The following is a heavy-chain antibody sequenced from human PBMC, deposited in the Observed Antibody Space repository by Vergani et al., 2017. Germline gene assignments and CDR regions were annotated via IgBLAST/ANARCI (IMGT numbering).Heavy chain of an antibody. V-gene: IGHV3-23*01. Sequence: EVQLLESGGDLLQPGGSLGLSCTASGFIFSTYAMSWFPQAPGKGLEWVSGISASGAPTYYADSVKGRVTISRDNSKNTVYLQINSLRAEDTAFYYCVKEKIDLGSYFFDSWGHGILVTVSS. CDR3: VKEKIDLGSYFFDS. J-gene: IGHJ4*01. D-gene: IGHD2/OR15-2a*01. CDR2: ISASGAPT. CDR1: GFIFSTYA.